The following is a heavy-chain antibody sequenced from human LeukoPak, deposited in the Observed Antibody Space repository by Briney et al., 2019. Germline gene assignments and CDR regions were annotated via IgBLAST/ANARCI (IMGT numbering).Heavy chain of an antibody. J-gene: IGHJ3*02. CDR3: VRRAHASDI. Sequence: PGGSLRLSCAASGFTFSDYYMSWIRQAPGKGLEWVSYISHTGSTIYYADSVKGRITISRDNAKNSLYLQMNSLRAEDTAVYYCVRRAHASDIWGQGTMVTVSP. V-gene: IGHV3-11*01. CDR1: GFTFSDYY. CDR2: ISHTGSTI.